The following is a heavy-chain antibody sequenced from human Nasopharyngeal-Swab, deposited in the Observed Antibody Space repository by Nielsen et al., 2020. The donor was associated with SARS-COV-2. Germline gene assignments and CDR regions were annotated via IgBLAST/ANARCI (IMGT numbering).Heavy chain of an antibody. CDR1: GFSLSTSGMC. CDR3: ARMVVAGNRWGRGYHYYGMDV. V-gene: IGHV2-70*01. Sequence: SGPTLVKPTQTLTLTCTFSGFSLSTSGMCVSWIRQPPGKALEWLALIDWDDDKYYSTSLKTRLTISKDTSKNQVVLTMTNMDPVDTATYYCARMVVAGNRWGRGYHYYGMDVWGQGTTVTVSS. J-gene: IGHJ6*02. CDR2: IDWDDDK. D-gene: IGHD6-19*01.